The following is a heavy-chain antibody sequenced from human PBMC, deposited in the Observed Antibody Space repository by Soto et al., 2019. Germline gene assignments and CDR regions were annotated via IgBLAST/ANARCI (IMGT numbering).Heavy chain of an antibody. Sequence: EVQLVESGGGLVKPGGSLRLSCTASGFTFSDAWMSWVRQAPGEGLEWVGRIKSKADGGTTDYAAPVRGRFTISRDDSKNTLYLQMNNLKTEDTAVYYCTLHIVVVTAIYNYFVYWGQGTLVTVSS. CDR2: IKSKADGGTT. CDR3: TLHIVVVTAIYNYFVY. J-gene: IGHJ4*02. D-gene: IGHD2-21*02. V-gene: IGHV3-15*01. CDR1: GFTFSDAW.